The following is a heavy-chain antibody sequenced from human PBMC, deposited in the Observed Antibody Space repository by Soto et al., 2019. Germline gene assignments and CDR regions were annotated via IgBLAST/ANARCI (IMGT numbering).Heavy chain of an antibody. Sequence: GGSLRLSCAASGFTFGDYAMHWVRQAPGKGLEWVSGISWNSGSIGYADSVKGRFTISRDNAKNSLYLQMNSLRAEDTALYYCAKDRQDTAIAPIIDDWGQGTLVTVSS. D-gene: IGHD5-18*01. CDR1: GFTFGDYA. V-gene: IGHV3-9*01. CDR3: AKDRQDTAIAPIIDD. CDR2: ISWNSGSI. J-gene: IGHJ4*02.